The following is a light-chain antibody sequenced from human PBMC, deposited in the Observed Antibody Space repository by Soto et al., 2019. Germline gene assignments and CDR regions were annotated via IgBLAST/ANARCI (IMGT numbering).Light chain of an antibody. V-gene: IGLV8-61*01. J-gene: IGLJ2*01. Sequence: QTVVTQEPSFSVSPGGTVTLTCGLNSGSVSTSYYPSWYQQTPGQAPRTLIYSTNTRSSGVPDRFSGSILGNRAALTITGAQADDESDYYCLLYMRSGIYVFGGGTKLTVL. CDR2: STN. CDR1: SGSVSTSYY. CDR3: LLYMRSGIYV.